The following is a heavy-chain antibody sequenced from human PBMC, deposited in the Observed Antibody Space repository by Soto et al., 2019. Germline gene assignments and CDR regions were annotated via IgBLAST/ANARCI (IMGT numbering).Heavy chain of an antibody. D-gene: IGHD3-16*01. CDR1: GGSISSGGYY. J-gene: IGHJ5*02. CDR3: ARVGDINWFDP. V-gene: IGHV4-31*03. CDR2: IYYSGST. Sequence: QVQLQESGPGLVKPSQTLSLTCTVSGGSISSGGYYWSWIREHPGKGLEWFGYIYYSGSTYYNPALKSRVTLSVDTSKNQFSLKMSSVTAADTAVYYCARVGDINWFDPWGQGTLVTVSS.